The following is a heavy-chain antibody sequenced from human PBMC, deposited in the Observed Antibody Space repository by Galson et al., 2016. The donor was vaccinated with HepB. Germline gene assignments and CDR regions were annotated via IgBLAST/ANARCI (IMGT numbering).Heavy chain of an antibody. CDR1: GFTINRFW. CDR3: ARSDSDYNGDQVFDI. D-gene: IGHD4-11*01. J-gene: IGHJ3*02. CDR2: VKQDGSKT. V-gene: IGHV3-7*03. Sequence: SLRLSCAASGFTINRFWMNWVRQAPGKGPEWVANVKQDGSKTYYVESVKGRFTITRDNAKNSLYLHMNSLRAVDTAVYYCARSDSDYNGDQVFDIWGQGTMVTVSS.